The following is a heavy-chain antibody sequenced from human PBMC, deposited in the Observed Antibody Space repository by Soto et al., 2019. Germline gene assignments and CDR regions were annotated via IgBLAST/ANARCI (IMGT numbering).Heavy chain of an antibody. CDR1: GFTFSSYA. V-gene: IGHV3-30-3*01. D-gene: IGHD6-13*01. CDR3: ARPRGAAAGYFYRLYIVY. J-gene: IGHJ4*02. CDR2: ISYDGSNK. Sequence: GGSLRLSCAASGFTFSSYAMHWVRQAPGKGLEWVAVISYDGSNKYYADSVKGRFTISRDNSKNTLYLQMNSLRAEDTAVYYCARPRGAAAGYFYRLYIVYWGQGTLVTVSS.